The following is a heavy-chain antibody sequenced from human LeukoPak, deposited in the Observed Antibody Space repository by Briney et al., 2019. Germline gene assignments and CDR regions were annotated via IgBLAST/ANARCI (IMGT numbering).Heavy chain of an antibody. CDR2: INHSGST. CDR3: ARGYCSGGSCYWSSGSYFDY. J-gene: IGHJ4*02. V-gene: IGHV4-34*01. Sequence: SETLSLTCAVYGGSFSGYYWSWIRQPPGKGLEWIGEINHSGSTNYNPSLKSRVTISVDTSKNQFSLKLSSVTAADTAVYYCARGYCSGGSCYWSSGSYFDYWGQGTLVTVSS. D-gene: IGHD2-15*01. CDR1: GGSFSGYY.